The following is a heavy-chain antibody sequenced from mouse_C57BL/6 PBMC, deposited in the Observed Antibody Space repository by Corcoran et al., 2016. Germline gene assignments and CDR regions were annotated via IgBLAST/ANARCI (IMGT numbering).Heavy chain of an antibody. CDR2: INPNNGGT. CDR1: GYTFTDYY. Sequence: VQLPQSRPDLVTLGASVKISCKASGYTFTDYYMNWVKQRHGKSLEWIGDINPNNGGTSYNQKFKGKATFTVDQSSSTAYMELRSLTSEDSADYYCPRHVQVYSGSSYGCAYWGQGTLVTVSA. V-gene: IGHV1-26*01. CDR3: PRHVQVYSGSSYGCAY. J-gene: IGHJ3*01. D-gene: IGHD1-1*01.